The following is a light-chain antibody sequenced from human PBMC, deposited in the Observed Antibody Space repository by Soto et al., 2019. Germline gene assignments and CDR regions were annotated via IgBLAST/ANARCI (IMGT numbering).Light chain of an antibody. Sequence: DIVMTQSPLSLPVTPGEPAPTSCMASQSLLHSNGYNYLDWYLQKPGQSPQLLIYLGSNRASGVPDRFSGSGSGTDFTLEISRVETDDVGIYYCMQSTQLPPTFGQGTRLEIK. CDR3: MQSTQLPPT. J-gene: IGKJ5*01. V-gene: IGKV2-28*01. CDR2: LGS. CDR1: QSLLHSNGYNY.